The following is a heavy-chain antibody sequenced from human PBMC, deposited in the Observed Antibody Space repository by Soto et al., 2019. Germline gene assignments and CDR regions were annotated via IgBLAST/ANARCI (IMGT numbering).Heavy chain of an antibody. Sequence: SETMSPTCTVSGGSTSSHSWSWIRQPPGKGLVWMGYLYSSGSTNYNPSSGSRVTIAVDTTKNQFSLKLSSVTAADPAVYYWSGVRVLRLGSYYGMDVWGQGTTVTVSS. CDR2: LYSSGST. CDR1: GGSTSSHS. V-gene: IGHV4-59*11. D-gene: IGHD1-1*01. CDR3: SGVRVLRLGSYYGMDV. J-gene: IGHJ6*02.